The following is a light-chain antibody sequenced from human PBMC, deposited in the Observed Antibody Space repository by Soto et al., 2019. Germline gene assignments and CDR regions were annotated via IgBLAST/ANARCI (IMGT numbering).Light chain of an antibody. CDR3: QQYDNLPLT. J-gene: IGKJ4*01. CDR1: QDISYY. V-gene: IGKV1-33*01. Sequence: DIQMTPSPSSLSASVGDRVTITCPASQDISYYLNWYQQKPGKAPKLLIYDASNLETAVPSRFSGSGSGTDFTFTISSLLPEDIATYYGQQYDNLPLTFGGGTKVEIK. CDR2: DAS.